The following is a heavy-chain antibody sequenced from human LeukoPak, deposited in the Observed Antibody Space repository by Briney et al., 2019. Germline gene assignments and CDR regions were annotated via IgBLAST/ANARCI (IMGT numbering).Heavy chain of an antibody. CDR2: IYSGGRT. D-gene: IGHD1-26*01. V-gene: IGHV3-53*01. Sequence: GGSLRLSCAASGFTVSSNYMSWVRQAPGKGLEWVSVIYSGGRTYYADSVKGRLTISRDNSKNTLYLQMNSLRAEDTAVYYCARGDSGSYYAGAFDIWGQGTMVTVSS. CDR3: ARGDSGSYYAGAFDI. CDR1: GFTVSSNY. J-gene: IGHJ3*02.